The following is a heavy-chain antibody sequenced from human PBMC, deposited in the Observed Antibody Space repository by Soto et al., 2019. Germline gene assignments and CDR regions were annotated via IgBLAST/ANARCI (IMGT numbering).Heavy chain of an antibody. D-gene: IGHD3-16*02. J-gene: IGHJ2*01. V-gene: IGHV3-21*01. Sequence: PGGSLRLSCAASGFTFSSYSMNWVRQAPGKGLEWVSSISSSSTYIYHADSVQGRFTISRDNAKNSLYLQMNSLRAEDTAVYYCASLIFDYVWGSYLLCYFALWARGPLVTVSS. CDR3: ASLIFDYVWGSYLLCYFAL. CDR1: GFTFSSYS. CDR2: ISSSSTYI.